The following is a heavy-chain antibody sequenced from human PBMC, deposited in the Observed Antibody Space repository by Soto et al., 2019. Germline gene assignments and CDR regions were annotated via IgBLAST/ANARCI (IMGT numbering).Heavy chain of an antibody. J-gene: IGHJ6*02. Sequence: TVSGGSISSYYWSWIRQPPGKGLEWIGYIYYSGSTNYNPSLKSRVTISVDTSKNQFSLKLSSVTAADTAVYYCARDAGGDTKFGYYYYGMDVWGQGTTVTVSS. CDR2: IYYSGST. D-gene: IGHD2-21*02. CDR1: GGSISSYY. V-gene: IGHV4-59*01. CDR3: ARDAGGDTKFGYYYYGMDV.